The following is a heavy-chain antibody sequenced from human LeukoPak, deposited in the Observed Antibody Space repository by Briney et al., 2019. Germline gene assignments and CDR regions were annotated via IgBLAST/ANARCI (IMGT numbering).Heavy chain of an antibody. Sequence: SETLSLTCTVSGGSISSSSYYWGWIRQPPGKGLEWIGSIYYSGSTYYNPSLKSRVTISVDTSKNQFSLKLSSVTAADTAVYYCASAMSSGWYSDNCFDYWGQGTLVTVSP. V-gene: IGHV4-39*01. CDR1: GGSISSSSYY. D-gene: IGHD6-19*01. J-gene: IGHJ4*02. CDR3: ASAMSSGWYSDNCFDY. CDR2: IYYSGST.